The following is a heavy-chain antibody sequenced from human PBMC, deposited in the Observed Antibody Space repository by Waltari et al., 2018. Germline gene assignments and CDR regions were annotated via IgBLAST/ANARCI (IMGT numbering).Heavy chain of an antibody. J-gene: IGHJ3*02. Sequence: EVQLVESGGGLVQPGGSLRLSCAASGFTLTSSWMSWVRQAPGKGLEWVANIKEDGREKYEVDSVKGRFTIYRDNAKNALYLQMNSLRAEDTAVYFCASSPRYALDIWGQGTMVTVSS. CDR1: GFTLTSSW. V-gene: IGHV3-7*01. CDR3: ASSPRYALDI. CDR2: IKEDGREK.